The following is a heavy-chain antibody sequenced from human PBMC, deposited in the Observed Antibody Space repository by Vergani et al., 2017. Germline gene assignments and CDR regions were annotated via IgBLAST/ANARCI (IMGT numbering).Heavy chain of an antibody. Sequence: QVHLQQWGAGVVKPSGTLSLTCAVFGESFSSFYWSWIRQPPGKGLEWIGEINNDGHTNYNPSLESRVTILVDTSKNQFSLKLSSVTAADTAVYSCARYSPVALVVPGAIKAAFDMWGQGTMVTVSS. V-gene: IGHV4-34*02. D-gene: IGHD2-2*02. CDR3: ARYSPVALVVPGAIKAAFDM. J-gene: IGHJ3*02. CDR1: GESFSSFY. CDR2: INNDGHT.